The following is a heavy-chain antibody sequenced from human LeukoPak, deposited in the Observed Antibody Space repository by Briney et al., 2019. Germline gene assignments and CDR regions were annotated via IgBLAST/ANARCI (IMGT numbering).Heavy chain of an antibody. V-gene: IGHV4-4*07. CDR3: ARENTRIWFGGSHAFDI. CDR2: IYTSGST. CDR1: GGSISSYY. Sequence: SETLSLTCTVSGGSISSYYWSWIRQPAGKGLEWIGRIYTSGSTNYNPSLKSRVTMSVDTSKNQFSLKLSSVTAADTAVYYCARENTRIWFGGSHAFDIWGQGTMVTVSS. J-gene: IGHJ3*02. D-gene: IGHD3-10*01.